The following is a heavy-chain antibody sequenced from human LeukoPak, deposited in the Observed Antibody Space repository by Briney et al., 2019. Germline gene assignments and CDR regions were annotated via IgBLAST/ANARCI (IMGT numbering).Heavy chain of an antibody. J-gene: IGHJ4*02. CDR2: ISSSSTSI. CDR3: ARDHYYYFDY. CDR1: GFTFSPYT. Sequence: GGSLRLSCAASGFTFSPYTMNWVRQAPGKGLEWVSSISSSSTSIYYADSLKGRFTISRDNAKNSVYLQMNSLTAEDTAVYYCARDHYYYFDYWGQGTLVTVSS. V-gene: IGHV3-21*01. D-gene: IGHD3-10*01.